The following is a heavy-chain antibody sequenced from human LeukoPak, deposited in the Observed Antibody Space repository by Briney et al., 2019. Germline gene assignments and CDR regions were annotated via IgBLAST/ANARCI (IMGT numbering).Heavy chain of an antibody. CDR3: ASTGYCIGGSCYSNYFDH. Sequence: SETLSLTCTVSGVSITSFYWSWIRQPPGKGLEWIGCIYFSGSTNSNPSLKSRVTVSLDTTKNQVSLKLSSVSAADTAVYYCASTGYCIGGSCYSNYFDHWGQGTLVTVSS. D-gene: IGHD2-15*01. CDR2: IYFSGST. CDR1: GVSITSFY. V-gene: IGHV4-59*08. J-gene: IGHJ4*02.